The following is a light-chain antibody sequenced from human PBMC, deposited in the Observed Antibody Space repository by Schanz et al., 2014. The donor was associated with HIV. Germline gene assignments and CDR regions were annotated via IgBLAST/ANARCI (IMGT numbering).Light chain of an antibody. V-gene: IGKV3-20*01. CDR3: QHYGSSPFT. CDR2: GAS. Sequence: EIVLTQSPGSLSLSPGERATLSCRASQSVSSNLAWYQQKPGQAPRLLIYGASSRATGIPDRFSGSGSGTDFTLTISRLEPEDFAVYYCQHYGSSPFTFGPGTKVDIK. J-gene: IGKJ3*01. CDR1: QSVSSN.